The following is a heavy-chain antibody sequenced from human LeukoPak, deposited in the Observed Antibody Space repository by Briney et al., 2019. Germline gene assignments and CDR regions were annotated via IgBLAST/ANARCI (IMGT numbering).Heavy chain of an antibody. CDR1: GGSISSYC. J-gene: IGHJ4*02. CDR3: ARHYGP. V-gene: IGHV4-59*08. D-gene: IGHD3-10*01. Sequence: SETLSLTCSVSGGSISSYCWSWIRQPPGKGLEWIGYIYYSGSTNYNPSLKSRVTISVDTSKNQFSLKLNSVTATDTAVYYCARHYGPWGQGTLVTVSS. CDR2: IYYSGST.